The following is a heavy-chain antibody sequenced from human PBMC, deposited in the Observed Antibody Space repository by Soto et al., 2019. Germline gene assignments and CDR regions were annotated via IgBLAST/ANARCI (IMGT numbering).Heavy chain of an antibody. J-gene: IGHJ4*02. D-gene: IGHD3-3*01. CDR1: GFTFSSYS. Sequence: VQLVESGGGLVQPGGSLRLSCAASGFTFSSYSMNWVRQAPGKGLEWVSYISSSSSTIYYADSVKGRFTISRDNAKNSLYLQMNSLRAEDTAVYYCARTIFGVVNFFDYWGQGTLVTVSS. CDR3: ARTIFGVVNFFDY. CDR2: ISSSSSTI. V-gene: IGHV3-48*01.